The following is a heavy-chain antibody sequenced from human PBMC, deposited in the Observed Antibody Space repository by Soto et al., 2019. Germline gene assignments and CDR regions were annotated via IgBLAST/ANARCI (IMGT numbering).Heavy chain of an antibody. Sequence: GASVKVSCKASGCTFTSYDINWVRQATGQGLEWMGWMNPNSGNTGYAQKFQGRVTMTRNTSISTAYMELSSLRSEDTAVYYCARGAYLYYDYIWGSPDYWGQGTLVTVSS. CDR1: GCTFTSYD. V-gene: IGHV1-8*01. CDR3: ARGAYLYYDYIWGSPDY. CDR2: MNPNSGNT. J-gene: IGHJ4*02. D-gene: IGHD3-16*01.